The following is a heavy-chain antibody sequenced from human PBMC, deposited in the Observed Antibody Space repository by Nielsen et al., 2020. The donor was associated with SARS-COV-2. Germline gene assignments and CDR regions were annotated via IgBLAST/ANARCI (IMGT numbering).Heavy chain of an antibody. CDR2: ISYDGSNK. D-gene: IGHD3-9*01. V-gene: IGHV3-30*18. CDR3: AKCPRYDILTGYLYYFDS. J-gene: IGHJ4*02. CDR1: GFTFSSYG. Sequence: GESLKISCAASGFTFSSYGMHWVRQAPGKGLEWVSVISYDGSNKYYADSVKGRFTISRANSKNTLYLQMNSLRADDTAIYYCAKCPRYDILTGYLYYFDSWGQGTQVTVSS.